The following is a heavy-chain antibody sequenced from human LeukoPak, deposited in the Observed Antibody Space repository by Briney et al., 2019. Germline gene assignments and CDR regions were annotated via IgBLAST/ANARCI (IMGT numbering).Heavy chain of an antibody. J-gene: IGHJ4*02. V-gene: IGHV4-59*08. CDR1: GGSINSYY. Sequence: KTSETLSLTCTVSGGSINSYYWSWIRQPPGKGLEWIGYIYYSGSTKYNPSLKSRVTISLDTSKNQFSLKLSSVTAADTAVYYCARHGPGVADTKFDYWGQGTLVTVSS. D-gene: IGHD6-19*01. CDR3: ARHGPGVADTKFDY. CDR2: IYYSGST.